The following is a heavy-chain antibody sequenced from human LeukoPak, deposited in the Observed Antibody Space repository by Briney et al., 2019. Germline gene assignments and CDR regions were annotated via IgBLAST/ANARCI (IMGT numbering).Heavy chain of an antibody. J-gene: IGHJ4*02. D-gene: IGHD6-19*01. CDR3: AREDSSGWFSAY. CDR1: GFTFSGHG. Sequence: PGRSLRLSCAASGFTFSGHGMHWIRQAPGKGLEWVAVIWHDGSKQLYADSVKVRFSISRDDSTSTLYLQMNSLRAEDTAVYYCAREDSSGWFSAYWGQGTLVTVSS. CDR2: IWHDGSKQ. V-gene: IGHV3-33*01.